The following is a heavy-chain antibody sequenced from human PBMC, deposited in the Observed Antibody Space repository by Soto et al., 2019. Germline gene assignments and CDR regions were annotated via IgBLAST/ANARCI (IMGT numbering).Heavy chain of an antibody. Sequence: PSETLSLTCTVSGYSINSDDYWGWIRQPPGMGLEWIGYIYNSDTTNYNPSLKSRVTISADTSKNQFSLKLTSVTAADTAVYYCARDKLRSLYGMDVWGQGTTVTVSS. D-gene: IGHD3-16*01. J-gene: IGHJ6*02. CDR1: GYSINSDDY. V-gene: IGHV4-61*08. CDR2: IYNSDTT. CDR3: ARDKLRSLYGMDV.